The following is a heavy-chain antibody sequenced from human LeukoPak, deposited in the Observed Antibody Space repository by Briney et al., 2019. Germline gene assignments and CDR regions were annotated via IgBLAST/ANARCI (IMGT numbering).Heavy chain of an antibody. J-gene: IGHJ4*02. CDR2: IYYSGST. Sequence: SETLSLTCTVSGGSISSYYWSWIRQPPGKGLEWIGYIYYSGSTNYNPSLKSRVTISVDTSKNQFSLKLSSVTAADTAVYYCATGRSIRYFDYWGQGTLVTVSS. V-gene: IGHV4-59*08. D-gene: IGHD3-9*01. CDR3: ATGRSIRYFDY. CDR1: GGSISSYY.